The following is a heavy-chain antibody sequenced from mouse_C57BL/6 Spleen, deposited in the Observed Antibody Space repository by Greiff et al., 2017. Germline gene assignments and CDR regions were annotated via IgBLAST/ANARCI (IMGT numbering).Heavy chain of an antibody. CDR1: GYSITSGYY. CDR2: ISYDGSN. J-gene: IGHJ4*01. V-gene: IGHV3-6*01. CDR3: ARGTLLMDY. Sequence: ESGPGLVKPSQSLSLTCSVTGYSITSGYYWNWIRQFPGNKLEWMGYISYDGSNNYNPSLKNRISITRDTSKNQFFLKLNSVTTEDTATYYCARGTLLMDYWGQGTSVTVSS.